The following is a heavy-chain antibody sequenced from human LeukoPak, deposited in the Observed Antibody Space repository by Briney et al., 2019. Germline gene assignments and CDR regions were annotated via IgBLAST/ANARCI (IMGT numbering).Heavy chain of an antibody. CDR1: GFTFSNYG. D-gene: IGHD5-18*01. Sequence: GGSLRLSCAASGFTFSNYGMHWVRQAPGKGLEWVAVISYTGHTQYYLDSVKGRFTISRDNSKNTLYLQMDSLRVEDTAVYYCAKDGLYSYGLAPIDYWGQGTLVTVSS. V-gene: IGHV3-30*18. J-gene: IGHJ4*02. CDR2: ISYTGHTQ. CDR3: AKDGLYSYGLAPIDY.